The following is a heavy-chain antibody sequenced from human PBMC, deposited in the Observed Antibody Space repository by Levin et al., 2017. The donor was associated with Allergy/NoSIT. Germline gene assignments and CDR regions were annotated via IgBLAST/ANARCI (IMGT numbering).Heavy chain of an antibody. CDR2: IYYSGSI. V-gene: IGHV4-39*01. CDR3: ASYSSSWYAAFDD. Sequence: PSETLSLTCTVSGGSITSTSHFWGWIRQPPGTGLEWIGNIYYSGSIYYNPSLKSRVTISVDTSKNQFSLKLSSVTAADTAMFYCASYSSSWYAAFDDWGQGTLVTVSS. D-gene: IGHD6-13*01. CDR1: GGSITSTSHF. J-gene: IGHJ4*02.